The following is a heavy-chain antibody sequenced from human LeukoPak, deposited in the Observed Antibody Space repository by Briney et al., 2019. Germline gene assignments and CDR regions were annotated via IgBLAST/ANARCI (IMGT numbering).Heavy chain of an antibody. CDR1: GYTFTSYY. CDR2: INPSGGRT. Sequence: GASVKVSCKASGYTFTSYYMHWVRQAPGQGLEWMGIINPSGGRTSYAQKFQGRVTMTRDTPTSTVYMELSSLRSEDTAVYYCARGRITMVRGVITWFDPWGQGTLVTVSS. V-gene: IGHV1-46*01. J-gene: IGHJ5*02. D-gene: IGHD3-10*01. CDR3: ARGRITMVRGVITWFDP.